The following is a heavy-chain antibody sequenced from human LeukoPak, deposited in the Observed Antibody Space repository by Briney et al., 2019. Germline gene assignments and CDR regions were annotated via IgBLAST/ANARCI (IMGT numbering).Heavy chain of an antibody. J-gene: IGHJ4*02. V-gene: IGHV4-39*07. CDR1: GGSISSSSYY. CDR2: IYYSGST. D-gene: IGHD3-10*01. Sequence: SETLSLTCTVSGGSISSSSYYWGWIRQPPGKGLEWIGSIYYSGSTYYNPSLKSRVTISVDTSKNQFSLKLSSVTAADTAVYYCASRGGSGGDHLNFDYWGQGTLVTVSS. CDR3: ASRGGSGGDHLNFDY.